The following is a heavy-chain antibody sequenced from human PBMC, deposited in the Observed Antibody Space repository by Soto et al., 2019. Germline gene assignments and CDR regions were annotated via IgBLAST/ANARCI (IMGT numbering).Heavy chain of an antibody. Sequence: GASVKVSCKASGYTFTSYGISWVRQAPGQGLEWMGWISAYNANTNYAQKLQGRVTITADESTSTAYMELSSLRSEDTAVYYCARRAGSYFDYWGQGTLVTVSS. D-gene: IGHD3-10*01. V-gene: IGHV1-18*01. CDR3: ARRAGSYFDY. CDR1: GYTFTSYG. CDR2: ISAYNANT. J-gene: IGHJ4*02.